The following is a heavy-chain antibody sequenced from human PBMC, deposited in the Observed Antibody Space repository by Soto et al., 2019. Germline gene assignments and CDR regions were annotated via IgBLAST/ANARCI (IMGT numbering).Heavy chain of an antibody. CDR2: ISSGSGHI. J-gene: IGHJ3*01. CDR1: GFTFTNYT. Sequence: EVQLVESGGGLVKPGGSLRLSCAGSGFTFTNYTMNWVRQAPGKGLEWVSSISSGSGHIYYADSVKGRFTVSRDNAKNSLFLQMDSLRAEDTALYYCARDRVQRAARGSSDVWGQGTKVIVS. D-gene: IGHD3-22*01. V-gene: IGHV3-21*01. CDR3: ARDRVQRAARGSSDV.